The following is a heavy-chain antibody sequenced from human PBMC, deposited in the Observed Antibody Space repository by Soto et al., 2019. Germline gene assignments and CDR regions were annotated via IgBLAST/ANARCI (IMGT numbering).Heavy chain of an antibody. CDR2: IDESGGTT. J-gene: IGHJ6*02. CDR1: GFMFSDHA. D-gene: IGHD3-3*01. V-gene: IGHV3-48*03. CDR3: ARDRSLNFAVPPYGMDV. Sequence: GGSLRLSCVVSGFMFSDHAMNWVRQAPGKGPEWISRIDESGGTTSYADSVKGRFTISRDNTRDSLYRHMSNLRAEDTAIYYCARDRSLNFAVPPYGMDVWGPGTTVTVSS.